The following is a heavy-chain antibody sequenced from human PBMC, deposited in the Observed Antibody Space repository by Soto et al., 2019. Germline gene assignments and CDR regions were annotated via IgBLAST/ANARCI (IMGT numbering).Heavy chain of an antibody. D-gene: IGHD6-19*01. CDR2: IYSSGST. J-gene: IGHJ3*02. CDR3: ASSSGWYAGALDI. CDR1: GFTVSSNY. Sequence: EVQLVESGGGLIQPGGSLRLSCAASGFTVSSNYMSWVRQAPGKGLEWVSVIYSSGSTNYADSVKGRFTISRDNSRNTLYLQMNSLRAEDTAVYYCASSSGWYAGALDIWGQGTMVTVSS. V-gene: IGHV3-53*01.